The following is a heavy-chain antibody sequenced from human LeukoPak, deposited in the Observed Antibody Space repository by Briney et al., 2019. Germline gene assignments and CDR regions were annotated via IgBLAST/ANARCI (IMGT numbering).Heavy chain of an antibody. Sequence: SGGSLRLSCSASGFTFSRYPMHWVRQAPGKGLEYVSAISGNGGSTYYADSVKGRFTISRDNSKNTLYLRTSSLRTEDTAIYYCVKAQYDFWSGLDYWGQGTLVTVSS. CDR2: ISGNGGST. D-gene: IGHD3-3*01. J-gene: IGHJ4*02. V-gene: IGHV3-64D*09. CDR3: VKAQYDFWSGLDY. CDR1: GFTFSRYP.